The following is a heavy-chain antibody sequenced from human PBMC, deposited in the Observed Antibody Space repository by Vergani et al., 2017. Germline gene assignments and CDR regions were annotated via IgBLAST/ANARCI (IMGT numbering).Heavy chain of an antibody. D-gene: IGHD6-19*01. CDR1: GFTFTSFA. CDR3: AKSGRLGSGWPNPFDY. V-gene: IGHV3-23*01. Sequence: EVQLLESGGGLVQPGGSLRPSCAASGFTFTSFAMSWVRQAPGKGLEWVSSIGVSGGGTFYADSVKGRFTFSRDNSKNTLYLQMNSLRAEDTAIYYCAKSGRLGSGWPNPFDYWGQGTLVTVSS. CDR2: IGVSGGGT. J-gene: IGHJ4*02.